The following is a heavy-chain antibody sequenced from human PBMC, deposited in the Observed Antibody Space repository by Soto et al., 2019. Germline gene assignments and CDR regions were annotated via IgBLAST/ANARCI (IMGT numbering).Heavy chain of an antibody. CDR2: INNDGSST. Sequence: GGSLRLSCAASGFTFSSYWMSWVRQAPGKGLVWVSRINNDGSSTSYADSAKGRFTISRDNAKNTLYLQMNSLRAEDTAVYYCARGIAAAKDDAFDIWGQGTMVTVSS. V-gene: IGHV3-74*01. CDR3: ARGIAAAKDDAFDI. J-gene: IGHJ3*02. D-gene: IGHD6-13*01. CDR1: GFTFSSYW.